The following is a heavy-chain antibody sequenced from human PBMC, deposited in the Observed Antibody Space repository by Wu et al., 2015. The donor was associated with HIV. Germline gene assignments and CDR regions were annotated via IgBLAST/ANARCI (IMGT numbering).Heavy chain of an antibody. CDR2: INPNGGGT. J-gene: IGHJ3*02. Sequence: QVQLVQSGGEVKKPGASVKVSCRASGYTFTGYYMHWVRQAPGQGLEWMGSINPNGGGTNYAGKFQGRVTLSRDTYVSTAYMELSRLTSDDTAVYYCARDLGVRLNCLHIWGQGTQVIVSS. D-gene: IGHD3-16*01. CDR1: GYTFTGYY. V-gene: IGHV1-2*02. CDR3: ARDLGVRLNCLHI.